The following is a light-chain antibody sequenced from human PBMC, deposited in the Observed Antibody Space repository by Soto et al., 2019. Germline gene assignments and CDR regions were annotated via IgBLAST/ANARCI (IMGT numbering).Light chain of an antibody. CDR2: EVS. CDR3: GSYTSINTRV. CDR1: SSDVGGYNY. J-gene: IGLJ3*02. Sequence: QSVLTQPASVSGSPGQSITISCTGTSSDVGGYNYVSWYQQHPGKAPKLMIYEVSNRPSGVSNRFSGSKSGNTASLTISGLQAEDEADYYCGSYTSINTRVFGGGTKLTV. V-gene: IGLV2-14*01.